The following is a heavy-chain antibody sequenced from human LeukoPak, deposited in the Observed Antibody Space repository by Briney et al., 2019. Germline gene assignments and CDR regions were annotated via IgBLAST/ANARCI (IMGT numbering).Heavy chain of an antibody. CDR1: GGSISSGGYH. Sequence: PSETLSLTCTVSGGSISSGGYHWSWIRQHPGKGLEWIGYIYYSGSTYYNPSLKSRVTISVDTSKNQFSLKLSSVTAADTAVYYCACLSGGYSYGEPDYWGQGTLVTVSS. J-gene: IGHJ4*02. CDR2: IYYSGST. D-gene: IGHD5-18*01. V-gene: IGHV4-31*03. CDR3: ACLSGGYSYGEPDY.